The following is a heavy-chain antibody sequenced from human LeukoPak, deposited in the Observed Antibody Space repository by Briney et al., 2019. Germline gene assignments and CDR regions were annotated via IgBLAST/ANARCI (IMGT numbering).Heavy chain of an antibody. Sequence: SETLSLTCTVSGGSISSYYWSWIRQPAGKGLEWIGRIYTSGSTNYNPSLKSRVTMSVDTSKNQFSLKLSSVTAADTAVYYCARGHFDWLSNWFDPWGQGTLVTVSS. CDR1: GGSISSYY. CDR2: IYTSGST. D-gene: IGHD3-9*01. V-gene: IGHV4-4*07. CDR3: ARGHFDWLSNWFDP. J-gene: IGHJ5*02.